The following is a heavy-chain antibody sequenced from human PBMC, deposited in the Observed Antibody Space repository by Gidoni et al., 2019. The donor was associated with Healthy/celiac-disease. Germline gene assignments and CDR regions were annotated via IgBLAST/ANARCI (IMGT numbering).Heavy chain of an antibody. Sequence: EVQLVESGGGLVQPGGSLRLSCAASGFTFSRYWMSWVRQAPGKGLEWVANIKQDGSEKYYVDSVKGRFTISRDNAKNSLYLQMNSLRAEDTAVYYCARHPRLWFGELFGYFDYWGQGTLVTVSS. CDR3: ARHPRLWFGELFGYFDY. V-gene: IGHV3-7*03. CDR1: GFTFSRYW. CDR2: IKQDGSEK. D-gene: IGHD3-10*01. J-gene: IGHJ4*02.